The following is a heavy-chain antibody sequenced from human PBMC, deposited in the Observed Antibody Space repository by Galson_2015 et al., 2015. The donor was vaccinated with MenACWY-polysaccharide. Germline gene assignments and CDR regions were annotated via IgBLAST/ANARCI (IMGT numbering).Heavy chain of an antibody. Sequence: SLRLSCAASGFSFSTYWMHWVRHAPGKGLVWVSRINADGSATDYADSVRGRFTISRDNAKNTLYLEMNSLRAEDTAVYYCTKARANYCRGSNSYFNWFDPWGQGTLVTVSS. CDR1: GFSFSTYW. J-gene: IGHJ5*02. V-gene: IGHV3-74*01. CDR2: INADGSAT. CDR3: TKARANYCRGSNSYFNWFDP. D-gene: IGHD4-23*01.